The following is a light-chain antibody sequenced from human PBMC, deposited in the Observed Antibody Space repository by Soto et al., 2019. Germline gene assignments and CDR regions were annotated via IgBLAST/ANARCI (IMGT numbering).Light chain of an antibody. CDR3: QQYSSSPRGVS. V-gene: IGKV3-20*01. CDR1: QSVSTNY. J-gene: IGKJ4*01. CDR2: ATS. Sequence: EIVLTQSPGTLSLSPGERATLSCRASQSVSTNYLAWYQQKPGQAPRLLIGATSSRATGIPDRLSGSGSGTDFTLTITRLEPEDFAVYFCQQYSSSPRGVSFGGGTKLEI.